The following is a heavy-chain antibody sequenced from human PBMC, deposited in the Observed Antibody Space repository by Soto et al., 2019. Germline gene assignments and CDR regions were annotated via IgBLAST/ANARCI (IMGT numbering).Heavy chain of an antibody. CDR2: IGTAGDT. D-gene: IGHD2-2*01. V-gene: IGHV3-13*01. CDR3: ARAVVVPARPLYYYMDV. Sequence: PGGSLRLSCAASGFTFSSYDMHWVRQATGKGLEWVSAIGTAGDTYYPGSVKGRFTISRENAKNSLYLQMNSLRAGDTAVYYCARAVVVPARPLYYYMDVWGKGTTVTVSS. J-gene: IGHJ6*03. CDR1: GFTFSSYD.